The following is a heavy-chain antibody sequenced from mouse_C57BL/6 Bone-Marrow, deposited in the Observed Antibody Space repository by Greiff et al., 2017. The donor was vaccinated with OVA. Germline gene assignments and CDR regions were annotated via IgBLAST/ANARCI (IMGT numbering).Heavy chain of an antibody. J-gene: IGHJ2*01. Sequence: QVQLQQPGAELVRPGTSVKLSCKASGYTFTSYWMHWVKQRPGQGLEWIGVIDPSDSYTNYNQKFKGKATLTVDTSSSTAYMQLSGLTSEDSAVYYCARYYYFFDYWGQGTTLTVSS. CDR2: IDPSDSYT. V-gene: IGHV1-59*01. D-gene: IGHD2-1*01. CDR3: ARYYYFFDY. CDR1: GYTFTSYW.